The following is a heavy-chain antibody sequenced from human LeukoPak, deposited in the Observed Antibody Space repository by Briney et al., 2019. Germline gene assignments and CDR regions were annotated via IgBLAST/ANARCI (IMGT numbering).Heavy chain of an antibody. CDR3: PRGPNRTWPGFDF. CDR1: GFSFSGHW. V-gene: IGHV3-74*01. J-gene: IGHJ4*02. Sequence: GGSLRLSCTASGFSFSGHWMHWARQLPGKGLVWVSRISPTGSTTSYADSVKGRFTVSRDNAKNTLYLQVNNLRAEDTAVYYWPRGPNRTWPGFDFGGQGPLHTVPS. CDR2: ISPTGSTT. D-gene: IGHD2/OR15-2a*01.